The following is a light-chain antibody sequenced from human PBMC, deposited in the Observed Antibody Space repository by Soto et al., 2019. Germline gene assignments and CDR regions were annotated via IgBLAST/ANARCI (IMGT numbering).Light chain of an antibody. CDR2: DAS. CDR1: QSISRN. V-gene: IGKV3-15*01. CDR3: QQYNNWPYT. J-gene: IGKJ2*01. Sequence: EIVMTQSPATLSVSPGERATLSCRASQSISRNLAWYQQKPGQAPRLLIYDASTRATGVPARFSGSGSGTQFTLTISSMQSEDFASYHCQQYNNWPYTCGQGTKMEIK.